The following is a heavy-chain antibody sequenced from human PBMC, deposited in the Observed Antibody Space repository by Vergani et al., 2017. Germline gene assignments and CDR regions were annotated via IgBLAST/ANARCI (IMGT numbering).Heavy chain of an antibody. J-gene: IGHJ6*02. V-gene: IGHV4-30-4*08. Sequence: QVQLQESGPGLVRPSETLSLTCTVSGGSLSGYHWSWICQPPGKGPEWIGYIYYSGSTYYNPSLKSRVTISVDTSKNQFSLKLSSVTAADTAVYYCARASGSYPYYYGMDVWGQGTTVTVSS. D-gene: IGHD1-26*01. CDR2: IYYSGST. CDR3: ARASGSYPYYYGMDV. CDR1: GGSLSGYH.